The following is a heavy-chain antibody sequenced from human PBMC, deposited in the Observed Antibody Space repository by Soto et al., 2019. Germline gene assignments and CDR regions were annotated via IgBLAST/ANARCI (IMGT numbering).Heavy chain of an antibody. Sequence: ASVKASCKVSGSTSTSNGIGCGRPARGQGLEWMGWISTYNENMDSAPQLQGRLTMTTDTSTTTAYMELTNLKSAATALYSCAYVAGDSTDNSSFHIWSQGNRVTVYS. CDR2: ISTYNENM. D-gene: IGHD5-12*01. J-gene: IGHJ4*02. CDR1: GSTSTSNG. V-gene: IGHV1-18*04. CDR3: AYVAGDSTDNSSFHI.